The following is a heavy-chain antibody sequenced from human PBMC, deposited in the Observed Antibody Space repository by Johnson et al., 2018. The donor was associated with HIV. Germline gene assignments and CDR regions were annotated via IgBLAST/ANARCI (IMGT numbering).Heavy chain of an antibody. Sequence: VQLVESGGGVVQPGRSLRLSCAASGFTFSSYAMHWVRQAPGKGLEWVAVISYGGSTGYADSVKGRFTISRDNAKNSLYLQMNSLRAEDTALYYCARWVGDIVVVPAAADAFDIWGQGTMVTVSS. D-gene: IGHD2-2*01. CDR2: ISYGGST. CDR1: GFTFSSYA. V-gene: IGHV3-30-3*01. CDR3: ARWVGDIVVVPAAADAFDI. J-gene: IGHJ3*02.